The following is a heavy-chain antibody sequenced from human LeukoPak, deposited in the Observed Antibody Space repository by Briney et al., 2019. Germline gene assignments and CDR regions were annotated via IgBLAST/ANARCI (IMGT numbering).Heavy chain of an antibody. Sequence: ASVKVSCKASGYTFTGYYMHWVRQAPGQGLEWMGWISAYNGNTNYAQKLQGRVTMTTDTSTSTAYMELRSLRSDDTAVYYCARDHGGGYYGSGTGASDYWGQGTLVTVSS. CDR3: ARDHGGGYYGSGTGASDY. CDR1: GYTFTGYY. V-gene: IGHV1-18*04. J-gene: IGHJ4*02. CDR2: ISAYNGNT. D-gene: IGHD3-10*01.